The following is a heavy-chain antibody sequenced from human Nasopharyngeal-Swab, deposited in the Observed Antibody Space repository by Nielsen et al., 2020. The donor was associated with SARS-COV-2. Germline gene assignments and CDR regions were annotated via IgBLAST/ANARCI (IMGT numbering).Heavy chain of an antibody. CDR1: GGAISSRSYS. D-gene: IGHD6-6*01. CDR3: ARLDSRSSGDY. V-gene: IGHV4-39*01. J-gene: IGHJ4*02. Sequence: SETLSLTCTVSGGAISSRSYSWGWIRQPPGKGLEWIGRIFYSGSTFYNSSLKSRVTISVETSKNQFSLKLNSLTAADTAVYYCARLDSRSSGDYWGQGSLVTVSS. CDR2: IFYSGST.